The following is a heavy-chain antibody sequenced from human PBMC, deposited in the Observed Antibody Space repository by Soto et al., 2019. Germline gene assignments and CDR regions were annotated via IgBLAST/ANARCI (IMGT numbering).Heavy chain of an antibody. CDR1: GFTFINYA. D-gene: IGHD2-21*01. CDR3: ARKVVGSTSRPDYWYFDL. CDR2: ISGGGDAT. V-gene: IGHV3-23*01. J-gene: IGHJ2*01. Sequence: DVQLLESGGDSVQPGGPVRLSCAGSGFTFINYAMNWVRQAPGKGLEWVSTISGGGDATFFADSVRGRFTFSRDNSKNTVTLQMNSLGVDDTAVYYCARKVVGSTSRPDYWYFDLWGRGTLVTVSS.